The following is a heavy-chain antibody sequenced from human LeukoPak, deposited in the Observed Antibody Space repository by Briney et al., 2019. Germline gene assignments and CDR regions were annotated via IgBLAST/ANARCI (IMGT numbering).Heavy chain of an antibody. CDR1: GFSFSGNA. CDR2: IPFDRSDK. Sequence: PGGSLRLSCAASGFSFSGNAMHWVRQAPGKGLEWVAFIPFDRSDKYYAGSVKGRFTISRDNSKNTLYLQMNSLRAEDTATYYCAKDYYWSWDYWGQGTLVTVS. J-gene: IGHJ4*02. CDR3: AKDYYWSWDY. D-gene: IGHD2-8*01. V-gene: IGHV3-30*02.